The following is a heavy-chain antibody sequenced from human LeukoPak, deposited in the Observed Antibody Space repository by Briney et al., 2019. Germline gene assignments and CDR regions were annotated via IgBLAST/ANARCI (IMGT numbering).Heavy chain of an antibody. CDR2: ISANSGNT. V-gene: IGHV1-18*01. CDR1: GYTFINYG. CDR3: ARDRHYDASTVFDP. Sequence: GASVKVSCKASGYTFINYGISWVRQAPGQGLEWMGWISANSGNTKFAQKVQGRIIMTTDTSTSTAYMELRSLRSDDTAIYYCARDRHYDASTVFDPWGQGTLVTVSS. J-gene: IGHJ5*02. D-gene: IGHD3-3*01.